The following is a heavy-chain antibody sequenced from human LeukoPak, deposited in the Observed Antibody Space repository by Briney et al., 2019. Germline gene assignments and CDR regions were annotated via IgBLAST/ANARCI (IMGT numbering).Heavy chain of an antibody. CDR3: ARAYPPRYYDSSGYYRGAFDI. CDR2: IYTSGST. Sequence: SETLSLTCTVSGGSISSYYWSWIRQPAGKGLEWIGRIYTSGSTNYNPSLKSRVTMSVDTSKNQFPLKLSSVTAADTAVYYCARAYPPRYYDSSGYYRGAFDIWGQGTMVTVSS. CDR1: GGSISSYY. J-gene: IGHJ3*02. V-gene: IGHV4-4*07. D-gene: IGHD3-22*01.